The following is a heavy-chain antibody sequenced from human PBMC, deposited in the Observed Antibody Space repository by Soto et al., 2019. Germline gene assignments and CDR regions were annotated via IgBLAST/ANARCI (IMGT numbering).Heavy chain of an antibody. V-gene: IGHV3-21*01. J-gene: IGHJ6*03. D-gene: IGHD3-3*01. CDR2: ISGRSDHI. CDR1: GFTFTSYR. Sequence: EVQLVESGGGLVKPGGSLRLSCAASGFTFTSYRLSWVRQAPGKGLEWVSYISGRSDHIYYADSLKGRFTISRDNDQNSFYLQMNNLRVEDTAVYFCVREIESRGSWSAYSPAFYYYYMDVWGKGTTVTVSS. CDR3: VREIESRGSWSAYSPAFYYYYMDV.